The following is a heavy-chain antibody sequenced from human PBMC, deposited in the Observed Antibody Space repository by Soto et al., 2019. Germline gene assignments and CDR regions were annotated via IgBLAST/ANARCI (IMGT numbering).Heavy chain of an antibody. CDR3: ARLPHTAMVDY. CDR2: IYYSGST. CDR1: GGSISSSSYY. Sequence: QLQLQESGPGLVKPSETLSLTCTVSGGSISSSSYYWGWIRQPPGKGLEWIGSIYYSGSTYYNPSLKSRVTISVDTSKNQFSLKLSSVTAADTAVYYCARLPHTAMVDYWGQGTLVTVSS. J-gene: IGHJ4*02. D-gene: IGHD5-18*01. V-gene: IGHV4-39*01.